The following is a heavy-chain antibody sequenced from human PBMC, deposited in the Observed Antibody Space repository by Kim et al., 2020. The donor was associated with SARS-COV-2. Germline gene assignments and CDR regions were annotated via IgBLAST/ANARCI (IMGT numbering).Heavy chain of an antibody. CDR1: GYTFINYY. Sequence: ASVKVSCKASGYTFINYYIHWVRQAPGQGLEWMGWINPDSGGTDYAQKFQGRATMTRDTSISTAYLELSSLRFDDTAVYYCAVAVKRASTMEYYYYGMDVWGQGTTVTASS. J-gene: IGHJ6*02. CDR2: INPDSGGT. D-gene: IGHD1-1*01. V-gene: IGHV1-2*02. CDR3: AVAVKRASTMEYYYYGMDV.